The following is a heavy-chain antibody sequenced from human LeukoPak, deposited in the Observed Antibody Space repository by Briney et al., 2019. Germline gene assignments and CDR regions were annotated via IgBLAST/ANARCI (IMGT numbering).Heavy chain of an antibody. CDR1: GYTLTELS. D-gene: IGHD4-17*01. CDR2: FDPEDGET. V-gene: IGHV1-24*01. J-gene: IGHJ2*01. Sequence: GASVKVSCKVSGYTLTELSMHGVRQAPGTGLEGMGGFDPEDGETIYAQKFQGRVTITADKSTSTAYMELSSLRSEDTAVYYCARVPGHTVTTFYWYFDLWGRGTLVTVSS. CDR3: ARVPGHTVTTFYWYFDL.